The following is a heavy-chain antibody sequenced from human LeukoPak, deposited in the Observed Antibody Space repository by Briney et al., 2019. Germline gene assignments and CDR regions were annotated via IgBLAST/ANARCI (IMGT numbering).Heavy chain of an antibody. J-gene: IGHJ4*02. D-gene: IGHD5-24*01. CDR2: ISSSGDYT. CDR3: ARSSIRWLQPLYFDY. V-gene: IGHV3-21*04. CDR1: GFIFSRHS. Sequence: GGSLRLSCAASGFIFSRHSINWVRQAPGKGLEWVSSISSSGDYTYYADSVKGRFTISRDNAKNSLYLQMNSLRAEDTALYYCARSSIRWLQPLYFDYRGQGTLVTVSS.